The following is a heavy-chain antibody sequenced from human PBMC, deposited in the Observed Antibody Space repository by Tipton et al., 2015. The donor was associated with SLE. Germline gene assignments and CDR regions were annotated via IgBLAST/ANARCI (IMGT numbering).Heavy chain of an antibody. CDR2: INHSGST. CDR3: ARVGYGDYGRGYYGMDV. D-gene: IGHD4-17*01. J-gene: IGHJ6*02. V-gene: IGHV4-61*09. CDR1: GGSISSGDYY. Sequence: TLSLTCAVSGGSISSGDYYWSWIRQPAGKGLEWIGEINHSGSTNYNPSLKSRVTISVDTSKNQFSLKLSSVTAADTAVYYCARVGYGDYGRGYYGMDVWGQGTTVTVSS.